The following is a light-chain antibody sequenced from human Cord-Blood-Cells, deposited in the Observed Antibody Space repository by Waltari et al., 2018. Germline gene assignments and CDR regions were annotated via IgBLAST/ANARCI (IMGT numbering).Light chain of an antibody. CDR1: QSLLHSNGYNY. J-gene: IGKJ2*01. V-gene: IGKV2-28*01. CDR2: LGS. Sequence: DIVMTQSPLSLPVTPGEPASISCRSSQSLLHSNGYNYLDWDLQKPGQSPQLLIYLGSNRASGVPDRFSGSGSGTDFTLKISRVEAEDVGVYYCRQALQTPYTFGQGTKLEIK. CDR3: RQALQTPYT.